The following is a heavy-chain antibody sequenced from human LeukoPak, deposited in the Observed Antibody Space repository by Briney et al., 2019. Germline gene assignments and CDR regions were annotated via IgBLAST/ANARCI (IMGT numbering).Heavy chain of an antibody. Sequence: SETLSLTSTVSGGSISSYYWSWIRQPPGKGLEWIGYIYYSGSTNYNPSLKSRVTISVDTSKNQFSLKLSSVTAADTAVYYCARLFLGDGYNFPLDYWGQGTLVTVSS. V-gene: IGHV4-59*08. CDR1: GGSISSYY. CDR2: IYYSGST. J-gene: IGHJ4*02. CDR3: ARLFLGDGYNFPLDY. D-gene: IGHD5-24*01.